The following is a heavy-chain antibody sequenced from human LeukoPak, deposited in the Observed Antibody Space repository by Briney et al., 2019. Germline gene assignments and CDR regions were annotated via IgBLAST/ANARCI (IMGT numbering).Heavy chain of an antibody. V-gene: IGHV1-18*01. J-gene: IGHJ4*02. Sequence: ASVKVPCKASGYTFSNYVISWVRQAPGQGLEWMGWISGYNGSTDYAQKFQGRVTMTTDTSTTTAYMELRSLRSDDTAVYYCARDERRFGESHYFDYWGQGALVTVSS. CDR3: ARDERRFGESHYFDY. CDR1: GYTFSNYV. D-gene: IGHD3-10*01. CDR2: ISGYNGST.